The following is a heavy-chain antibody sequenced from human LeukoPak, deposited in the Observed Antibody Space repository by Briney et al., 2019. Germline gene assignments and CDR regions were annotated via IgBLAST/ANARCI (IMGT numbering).Heavy chain of an antibody. J-gene: IGHJ3*02. CDR3: AKGSHLFTLYGITKDISHHRDAFDI. V-gene: IGHV3-9*01. CDR1: GFTLDDYA. D-gene: IGHD2-15*01. CDR2: ISWNSGGI. Sequence: GGSLRLSCAASGFTLDDYAMHWVRQAPGKGLEWVSGISWNSGGIGYADSVKGRFTISRDNAKNSLYLQMNSLRAEDTALYYCAKGSHLFTLYGITKDISHHRDAFDIWGQGTMVTVSS.